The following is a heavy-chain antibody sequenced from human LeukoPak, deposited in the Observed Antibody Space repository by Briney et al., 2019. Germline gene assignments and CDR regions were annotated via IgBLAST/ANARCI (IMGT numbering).Heavy chain of an antibody. D-gene: IGHD3-10*01. CDR2: IYYSGST. V-gene: IGHV4-39*01. Sequence: SETLSLTCTVSGGSISSSNYYWGWIRQPPGKGLEWIGSIYYSGSTYYSPSLKSRVTISVDTSKNQFSLKLSSVTAADTAMYYCARNRYYYGSGNYGVPNWFGPWGQGTLVTVSS. CDR1: GGSISSSNYY. J-gene: IGHJ5*02. CDR3: ARNRYYYGSGNYGVPNWFGP.